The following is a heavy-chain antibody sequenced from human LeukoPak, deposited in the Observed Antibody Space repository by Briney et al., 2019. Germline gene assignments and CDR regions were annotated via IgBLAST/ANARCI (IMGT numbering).Heavy chain of an antibody. CDR1: GFTFSDYY. J-gene: IGHJ1*01. Sequence: GGSLRLSCAASGFTFSDYYMSWIRQAPGKGLEWVSYISSSGSTIYYADSVKGRFTISRDSAKNSLYLQMNSLRAEDTAVYYCARDSYCSSTSCYPRYFQHWGQGTLVTVSS. D-gene: IGHD2-2*01. CDR2: ISSSGSTI. V-gene: IGHV3-11*01. CDR3: ARDSYCSSTSCYPRYFQH.